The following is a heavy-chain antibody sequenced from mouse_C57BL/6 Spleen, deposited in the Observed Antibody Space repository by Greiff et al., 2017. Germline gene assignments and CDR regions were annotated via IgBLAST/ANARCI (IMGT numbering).Heavy chain of an antibody. CDR1: GFTFSSYG. J-gene: IGHJ2*01. V-gene: IGHV5-6*01. CDR2: ISSGGSYT. D-gene: IGHD2-2*01. CDR3: ARQGIYYGYDGAYYFDY. Sequence: EVNVVESGGDLVKPGGSLKLSCAASGFTFSSYGMSWVRQTPDKRLEWVATISSGGSYTYYPDSVKGRFTISRDNAKNTLYLQMSSLKSEDTAMYYCARQGIYYGYDGAYYFDYWGQGTTLTVSS.